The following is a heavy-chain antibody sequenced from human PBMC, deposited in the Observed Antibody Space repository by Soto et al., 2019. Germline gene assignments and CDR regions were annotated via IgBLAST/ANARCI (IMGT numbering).Heavy chain of an antibody. J-gene: IGHJ3*02. CDR2: IWYDGSNK. V-gene: IGHV3-33*01. CDR1: GFTFSSYG. Sequence: QVQLVESGGGVVQPGRSLRLSCAASGFTFSSYGMHWVRQAPGKGLEWVAVIWYDGSNKYYADSVKGRFTISRDNSKNKLYLQMHSLRAEDTAVYYCARDAYYYDSSGYRSTADAFDIWGQGTMVTVSS. D-gene: IGHD3-22*01. CDR3: ARDAYYYDSSGYRSTADAFDI.